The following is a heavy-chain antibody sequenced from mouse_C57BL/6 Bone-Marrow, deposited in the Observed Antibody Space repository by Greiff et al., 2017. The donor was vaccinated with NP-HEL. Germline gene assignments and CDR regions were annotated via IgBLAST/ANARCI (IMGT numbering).Heavy chain of an antibody. CDR1: GYAFSSSW. V-gene: IGHV1-82*01. Sequence: VMLVESGPELVKPGASVKISCKASGYAFSSSWRNWVKQRPGKGLEWIGRIYPGDGDTNYNGKFKGKATLTADKSSSTAYMQLSSLTSEDSAVYFCARSDYGSSYAFDYWGQGTTLTVSS. J-gene: IGHJ2*01. D-gene: IGHD1-1*01. CDR3: ARSDYGSSYAFDY. CDR2: IYPGDGDT.